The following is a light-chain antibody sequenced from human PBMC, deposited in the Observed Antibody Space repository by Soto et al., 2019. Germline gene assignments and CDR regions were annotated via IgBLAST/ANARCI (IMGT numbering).Light chain of an antibody. CDR1: QSVSSY. V-gene: IGKV3-11*01. J-gene: IGKJ5*01. CDR2: DAS. CDR3: QQRSNWPIT. Sequence: TQSPATLSLSPVERATLSCRASQSVSSYLAWYQQKPGQAPRLLIYDASNRATGIPARFSGSGSGTDFTLTISSLEPEDFAVYYCQQRSNWPITFGQGTRLEIK.